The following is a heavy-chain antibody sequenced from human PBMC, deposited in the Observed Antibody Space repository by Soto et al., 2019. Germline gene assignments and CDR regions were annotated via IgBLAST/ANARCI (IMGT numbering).Heavy chain of an antibody. CDR1: RFSFSNYW. CDR2: IKQDGSEK. V-gene: IGHV3-7*01. Sequence: GGSLRLSCAASRFSFSNYWMSWVRQAPGKGLEWVANIKQDGSEKYYGDSVKGRFTISRDNAKNSLYLQMNSLRVEDTAVYYCAREMTTARPFFYYGMDVWGQGTTVTVSS. J-gene: IGHJ6*02. CDR3: AREMTTARPFFYYGMDV. D-gene: IGHD6-6*01.